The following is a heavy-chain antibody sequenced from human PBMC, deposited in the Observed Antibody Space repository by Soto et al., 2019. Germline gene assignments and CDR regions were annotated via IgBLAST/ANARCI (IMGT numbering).Heavy chain of an antibody. CDR1: GFTFSSYA. CDR3: ERGYICGWSYHYYYGMDV. D-gene: IGHD1-20*01. V-gene: IGHV3-23*01. CDR2: ISGSGGIT. Sequence: PGGSLRLSCAASGFTFSSYAMSWVRQAPGKGLEWVSAISGSGGITYYADSVKGRFTISRDTSKNTLYLQMNSMRAEDTAVYYCERGYICGWSYHYYYGMDVLGKGPTVTVSS. J-gene: IGHJ6*04.